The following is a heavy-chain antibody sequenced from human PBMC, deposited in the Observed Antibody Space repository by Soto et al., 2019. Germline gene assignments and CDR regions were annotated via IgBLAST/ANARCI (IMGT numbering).Heavy chain of an antibody. V-gene: IGHV5-51*01. CDR3: ARAGDPGWFDP. CDR2: IYPGDSDT. CDR1: GYSFTSYW. D-gene: IGHD7-27*01. Sequence: PGESLISCKGSGYSFTSYWIGWVRQMPGKGLEWMGIIYPGDSDTRYSLSFQGQVTISADKSISTAYLQWSSLKASDTAMYYCARAGDPGWFDPWGQGTLVTVSS. J-gene: IGHJ5*02.